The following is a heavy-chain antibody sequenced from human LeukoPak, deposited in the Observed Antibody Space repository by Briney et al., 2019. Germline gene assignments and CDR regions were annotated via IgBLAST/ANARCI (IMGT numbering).Heavy chain of an antibody. J-gene: IGHJ4*02. Sequence: PVGSLRLSCAASGFTFSTYTMNWVRQAPGKGLEWVSSISGSTKYIYYADSLKGRFTISRDNAKNSLYLEMNSLRAEDTAVYYCARDRASSWPFDYWGQGTLVTVSS. D-gene: IGHD6-13*01. CDR3: ARDRASSWPFDY. CDR2: ISGSTKYI. V-gene: IGHV3-21*01. CDR1: GFTFSTYT.